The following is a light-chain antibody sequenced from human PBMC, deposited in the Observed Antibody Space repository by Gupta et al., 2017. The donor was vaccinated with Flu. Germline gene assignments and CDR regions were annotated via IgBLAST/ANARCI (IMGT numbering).Light chain of an antibody. CDR2: RDS. Sequence: ARGQTASFTWGGGNIGTKNVHWYQQKPGQAPGWGIFRDSDRPSGIPERFSGANSGNMATLTVTGAQAWDEADDYCQVWDSGTVGLGGGTKMTGL. CDR1: NIGTKN. J-gene: IGLJ2*01. CDR3: QVWDSGTVG. V-gene: IGLV3-9*01.